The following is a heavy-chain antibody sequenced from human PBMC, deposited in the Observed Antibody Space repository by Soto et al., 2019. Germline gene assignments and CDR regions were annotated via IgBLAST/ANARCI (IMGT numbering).Heavy chain of an antibody. Sequence: ASAPLSITCTVSGGPISNYYWSWIRQPPGKGLEWIGYIYYSGSTNYNPSLKSRVTISLDTSKSQFSLKLSSVAAADAAVYYCARGDCGSTTCGFDYWGRGTLVTVSS. J-gene: IGHJ4*02. D-gene: IGHD2-2*01. V-gene: IGHV4-59*01. CDR1: GGPISNYY. CDR2: IYYSGST. CDR3: ARGDCGSTTCGFDY.